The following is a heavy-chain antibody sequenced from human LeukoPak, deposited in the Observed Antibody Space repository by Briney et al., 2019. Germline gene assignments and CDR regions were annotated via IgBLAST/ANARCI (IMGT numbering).Heavy chain of an antibody. V-gene: IGHV4-61*02. J-gene: IGHJ4*02. CDR1: GGSISSGSYD. CDR3: ARGPTYCSSSSCLQGE. CDR2: VHTSGST. Sequence: SSETLSLTCTVSGGSISSGSYDWSWIRQPAGKGLEWIGRVHTSGSTNYNPSLKSRVTISVDTSKNQFSMKLSSVTAADTAVYYCARGPTYCSSSSCLQGEWGQGTLVTVSS. D-gene: IGHD2-15*01.